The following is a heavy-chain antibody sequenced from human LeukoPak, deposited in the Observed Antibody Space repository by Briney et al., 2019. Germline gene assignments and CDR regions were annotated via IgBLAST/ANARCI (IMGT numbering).Heavy chain of an antibody. CDR2: IYYSGST. V-gene: IGHV4-59*08. CDR1: GGSISSYY. D-gene: IGHD3-9*01. J-gene: IGHJ5*02. CDR3: ARHHPTYYDIFTGYLGGNWFDP. Sequence: SETLSLTCTVSGGSISSYYWSWIRQPPGKGLEWIGYIYYSGSTNYNPSLKSRVTISVDTSKNQFSLKLSSVTAADTAVYYCARHHPTYYDIFTGYLGGNWFDPWGQGTLVTVSS.